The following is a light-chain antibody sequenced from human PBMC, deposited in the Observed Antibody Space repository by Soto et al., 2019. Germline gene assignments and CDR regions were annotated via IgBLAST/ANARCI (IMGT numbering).Light chain of an antibody. Sequence: QSALTQPPSTSGSPGQSVAISCTGTSSDVGGYNYVSWYQQHPGKAPKLMIYEVNKRPSGVPDRFSGSKSGNTASLTVSGLQAEDEADYYCISYTVNRSYVFGTGTKLTVL. V-gene: IGLV2-8*01. CDR2: EVN. CDR3: ISYTVNRSYV. CDR1: SSDVGGYNY. J-gene: IGLJ1*01.